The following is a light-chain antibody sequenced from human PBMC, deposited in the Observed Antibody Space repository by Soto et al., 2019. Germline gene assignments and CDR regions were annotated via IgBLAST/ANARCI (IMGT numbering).Light chain of an antibody. CDR3: QEYNIAPLT. V-gene: IGKV1-27*01. CDR2: AAA. Sequence: DIQMTQSPSSLSASVGDTVTITCRASQGISNYLAWYQQRPGKIPKLLIFAAATLHSGVPSRFSSSGPGTDFTFTISSVQPEDVATFYCQEYNIAPLTFGPGTTVDIK. J-gene: IGKJ3*01. CDR1: QGISNY.